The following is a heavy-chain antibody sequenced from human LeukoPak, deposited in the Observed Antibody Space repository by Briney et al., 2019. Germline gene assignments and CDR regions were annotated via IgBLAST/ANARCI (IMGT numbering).Heavy chain of an antibody. Sequence: GSLRLSCEVSGFTFSDYYMTWIRQAPGKGLEWVSYISSSGSYTNYADSVKGRFTISRDNAKNSLYLQMNSLRAEDTAVYYCARNAYGSGSGSYYHFWGQGTLVTVSS. J-gene: IGHJ4*02. CDR2: ISSSGSYT. CDR3: ARNAYGSGSGSYYHF. D-gene: IGHD3-10*01. CDR1: GFTFSDYY. V-gene: IGHV3-11*03.